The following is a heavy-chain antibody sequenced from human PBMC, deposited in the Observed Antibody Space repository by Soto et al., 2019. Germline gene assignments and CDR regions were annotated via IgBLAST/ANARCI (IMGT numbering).Heavy chain of an antibody. CDR3: SRHGFGSLHGRVDV. Sequence: QVQLQESGPGLVKPSETLSLTCTVSGGPITNYYCSWFRQAPGKGLEWIGYIGYSGASAYNLSLQRRVTRSVDTSKPQCSLMLEAVTATDTAVYYCSRHGFGSLHGRVDVWGQGTRVIVSS. J-gene: IGHJ6*02. D-gene: IGHD3-10*01. CDR1: GGPITNYY. CDR2: IGYSGAS. V-gene: IGHV4-59*08.